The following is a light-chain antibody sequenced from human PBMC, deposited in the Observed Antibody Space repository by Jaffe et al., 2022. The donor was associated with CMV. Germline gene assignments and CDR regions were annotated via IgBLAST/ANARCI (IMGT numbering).Light chain of an antibody. CDR2: YAS. CDR3: HQSNILPWT. Sequence: DIVLTQSPGFQSVTPGENFTIACRASQRIGSSLHWYQQKPDQSPRLLIKYASQSISGVPSRFRGSGSGTDFTLTIIGLEAEDVAAYYCHQSNILPWTFGQGTKVEIK. J-gene: IGKJ1*01. CDR1: QRIGSS. V-gene: IGKV6D-21*02.